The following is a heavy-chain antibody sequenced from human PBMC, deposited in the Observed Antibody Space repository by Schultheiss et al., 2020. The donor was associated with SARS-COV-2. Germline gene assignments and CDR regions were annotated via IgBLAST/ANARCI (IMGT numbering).Heavy chain of an antibody. CDR2: IYYSGST. CDR3: ARASMVRGVPLDV. V-gene: IGHV4-39*07. CDR1: GGSISSYY. Sequence: SETLSLTCTVSGGSISSYYWGWIRQPPGKGLEWIGSIYYSGSTYYNPSLKSRVTISVDTSKNQFSLKLSSVTAADTAVYYCARASMVRGVPLDVWGQGTTVTVSS. D-gene: IGHD3-10*01. J-gene: IGHJ6*02.